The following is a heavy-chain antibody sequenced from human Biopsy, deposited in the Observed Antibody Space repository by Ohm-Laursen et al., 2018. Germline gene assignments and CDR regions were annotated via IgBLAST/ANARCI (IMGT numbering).Heavy chain of an antibody. D-gene: IGHD2-21*02. J-gene: IGHJ4*02. CDR3: ARDDAVTVIRGLYY. CDR2: IYYSGTT. CDR1: GGSISSYY. V-gene: IGHV4-59*01. Sequence: GTLSLTCTVSGGSISSYYWNWIRQPPGKGLEWIGYIYYSGTTDYSPSLKSRVTISIDKSKNQFVLKLSSVTAEDPAVYYCARDDAVTVIRGLYYWGQGALVTVSS.